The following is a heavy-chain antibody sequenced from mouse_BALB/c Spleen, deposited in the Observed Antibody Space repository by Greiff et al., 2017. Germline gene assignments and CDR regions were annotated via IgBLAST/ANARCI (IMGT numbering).Heavy chain of an antibody. CDR3: ARGAYGRGYAMTT. Sequence: VQLKQSGAELVKPGASVKLSCTASGFNIKDTYMHWVKQRPEQGLEWIGRIDPANGNTKYDPKFQGKATITADTSSNTAYLQLSSLTSEDTAVYYCARGAYGRGYAMTTGVKEPQSPSPQ. D-gene: IGHD1-1*01. J-gene: IGHJ4*01. CDR1: GFNIKDTY. V-gene: IGHV14-3*02. CDR2: IDPANGNT.